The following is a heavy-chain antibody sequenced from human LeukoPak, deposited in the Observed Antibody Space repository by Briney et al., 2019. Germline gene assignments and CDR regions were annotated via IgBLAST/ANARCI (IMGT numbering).Heavy chain of an antibody. D-gene: IGHD6-19*01. CDR1: GYSFTSYG. J-gene: IGHJ4*02. CDR3: SRGGSGWAFDY. V-gene: IGHV1-18*01. CDR2: ISANNGNT. Sequence: ASVKVSCKASGYSFTSYGISWVRQAPGQGLEWMGWISANNGNTNYAQKFRGRVTMTTDTSTDTAYMELRSLRADDTAAYYCSRGGSGWAFDYWGQGTLVTVSS.